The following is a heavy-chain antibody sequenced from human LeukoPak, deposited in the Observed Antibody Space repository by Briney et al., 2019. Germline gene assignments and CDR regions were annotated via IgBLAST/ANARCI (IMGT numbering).Heavy chain of an antibody. J-gene: IGHJ4*02. D-gene: IGHD1-26*01. CDR1: GFTFSRYA. V-gene: IGHV3-9*01. Sequence: PGGSLRLSCAASGFTFSRYAMHWVRQAPGKGLEWVSGISWNSGSIGYADSVKGRFTISRDNAKNSLYLQMNSLRAEDTALYYCAKGSHSGSYYVTSLCHFDYWGQGTLVTVSS. CDR3: AKGSHSGSYYVTSLCHFDY. CDR2: ISWNSGSI.